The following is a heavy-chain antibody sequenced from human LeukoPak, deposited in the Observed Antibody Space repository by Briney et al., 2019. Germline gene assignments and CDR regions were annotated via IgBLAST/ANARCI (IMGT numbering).Heavy chain of an antibody. J-gene: IGHJ6*03. CDR3: ARDSGKGDTAHMDV. CDR1: GGSISNYY. V-gene: IGHV4-4*07. Sequence: SETLSLTCTVSGGSISNYYWSWIRQPAGKGLEWIGHVYTSGSTNYNPSLKSRVTMSVDTSKNQFSLRLSPVTAADTAVYYCARDSGKGDTAHMDVWGKGTTATVSS. CDR2: VYTSGST. D-gene: IGHD1-26*01.